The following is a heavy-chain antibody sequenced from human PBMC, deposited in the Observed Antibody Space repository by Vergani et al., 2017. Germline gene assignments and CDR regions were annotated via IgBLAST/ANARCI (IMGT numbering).Heavy chain of an antibody. J-gene: IGHJ3*02. CDR3: ARVGATVKDAFDI. D-gene: IGHD1-26*01. CDR1: GGTLSSYT. Sequence: QVQLVQSGAEVKKPGSSVKVSCKASGGTLSSYTISWVRQAPGQGLEWMGRIIPILGIANYAQKFQGRVTITADKSTSTAYMELSSLRSEDTAVYYCARVGATVKDAFDIWGQGTMVTVSS. V-gene: IGHV1-69*02. CDR2: IIPILGIA.